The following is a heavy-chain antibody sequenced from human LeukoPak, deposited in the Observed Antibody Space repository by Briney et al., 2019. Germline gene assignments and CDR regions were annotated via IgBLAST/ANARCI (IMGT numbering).Heavy chain of an antibody. J-gene: IGHJ4*02. V-gene: IGHV3-30-3*01. CDR3: ARDHEGDSYGFDY. CDR1: GFTFSSYA. D-gene: IGHD5-18*01. Sequence: PGRSLRLSCAASGFTFSSYAMHWVRQAPGKGLEWVAVISYDGSNKYYADSVKGRFTISRDNSKNTLYLQMNSLRAEDTAVYYCARDHEGDSYGFDYWGKGTLVTVSS. CDR2: ISYDGSNK.